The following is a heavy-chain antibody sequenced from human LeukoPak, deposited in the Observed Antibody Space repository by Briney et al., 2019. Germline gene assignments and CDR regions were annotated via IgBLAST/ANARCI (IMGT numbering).Heavy chain of an antibody. V-gene: IGHV5-51*01. CDR3: ARHGEYGSGSYFYYGMDV. Sequence: GESLKISCKGSGYSFTSYWIGWVRQMPGKGLEWMGIIYPGDSDTRYSPSFQGQVTISADKSISTAYLQRSSQKASDTAMYYCARHGEYGSGSYFYYGMDVWGKGTTVTVSS. D-gene: IGHD3-10*01. J-gene: IGHJ6*04. CDR2: IYPGDSDT. CDR1: GYSFTSYW.